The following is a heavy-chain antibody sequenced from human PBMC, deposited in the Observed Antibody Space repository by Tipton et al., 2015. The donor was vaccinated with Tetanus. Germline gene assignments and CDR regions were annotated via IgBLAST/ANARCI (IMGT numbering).Heavy chain of an antibody. J-gene: IGHJ2*01. CDR1: GGSFSAYY. Sequence: TLSLTCADYGGSFSAYYWSWIRQSPGKGLEWIGEINHSGSTTYSPSFKSRVTISVDTPKNQFSLKLTSLTVADTAVYYCARGGSYSYGPRGFDLWGRGTLVTVSS. CDR2: INHSGST. CDR3: ARGGSYSYGPRGFDL. V-gene: IGHV4-34*01. D-gene: IGHD5-18*01.